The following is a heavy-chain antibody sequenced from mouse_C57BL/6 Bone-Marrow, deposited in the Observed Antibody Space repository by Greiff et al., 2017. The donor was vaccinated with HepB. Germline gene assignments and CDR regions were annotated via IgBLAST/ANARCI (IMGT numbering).Heavy chain of an antibody. Sequence: QVQLQQSGAELVRPGASVTLSCKASGYTFTDYEMHWVKQTPVYGLEWIGAIDPETGGTAYNQKFKGKAILTADKSSSTAYMELRSLTSEDSAVYYCTRQGPSQDYWGQGTTLTVSS. V-gene: IGHV1-15*01. CDR3: TRQGPSQDY. CDR1: GYTFTDYE. J-gene: IGHJ2*01. CDR2: IDPETGGT.